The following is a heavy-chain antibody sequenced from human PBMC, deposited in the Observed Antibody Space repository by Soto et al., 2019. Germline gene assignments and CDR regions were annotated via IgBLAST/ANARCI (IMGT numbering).Heavy chain of an antibody. CDR2: TYYRSKWYN. Sequence: SQTLSLTCVISGDSVSSNSAAWNWIRQSPSRGLEWLGRTYYRSKWYNDYAVSVKSRITINPDTSKNQFSLQLNSVTPEDTAVYYCARDAYSSSSFGYYYGMDVWGPGTTVTVSS. D-gene: IGHD6-6*01. J-gene: IGHJ6*02. CDR3: ARDAYSSSSFGYYYGMDV. V-gene: IGHV6-1*01. CDR1: GDSVSSNSAA.